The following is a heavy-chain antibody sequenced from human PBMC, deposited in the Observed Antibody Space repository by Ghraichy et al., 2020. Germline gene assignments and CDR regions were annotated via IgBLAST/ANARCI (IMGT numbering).Heavy chain of an antibody. D-gene: IGHD2-15*01. CDR3: ARGGWDCRGGSCYGVPGDYYYAMVV. CDR2: ISSDGTNK. CDR1: GPTFSDIFKTYT. V-gene: IGHV3-30-3*01. J-gene: IGHJ6*02. Sequence: GGSLRLSCAGSGPTFSDIFKTYTLHWVRQAPGRGLERVAVISSDGTNKYYADSVKGRFTISRDNSKNILYLQMNSLRAEDTAVFYCARGGWDCRGGSCYGVPGDYYYAMVVWGQGTTVTVS.